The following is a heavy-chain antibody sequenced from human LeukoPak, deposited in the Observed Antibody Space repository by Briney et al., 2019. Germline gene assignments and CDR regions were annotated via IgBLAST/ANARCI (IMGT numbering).Heavy chain of an antibody. CDR1: GGSFSGYY. CDR2: INHSGST. J-gene: IGHJ3*02. CDR3: ARGRIGGSRAFDI. V-gene: IGHV4-34*01. Sequence: LETLSLTCAVYGGSFSGYYWSWIRQPPGKGLEWIGEINHSGSTNYNPSLKSRVTIPVDTSKNQFSLKLSSVTAADTAVYYCARGRIGGSRAFDIGGQGTMVTVFS. D-gene: IGHD3-16*01.